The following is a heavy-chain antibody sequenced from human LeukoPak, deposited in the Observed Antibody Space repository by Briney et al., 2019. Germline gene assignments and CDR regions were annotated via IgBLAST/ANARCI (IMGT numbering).Heavy chain of an antibody. Sequence: GGSLRLSCAASGFTFSKYYMSWIRQAPGKGLVWISYIVNSGGTTSYADSVQGRFTISSDDAKNSLYLQMNSLRAEDTAVYYCAGGYGSGSYSAWGQGIPVTVSS. D-gene: IGHD3-10*01. CDR2: IVNSGGTT. V-gene: IGHV3-11*01. J-gene: IGHJ5*02. CDR3: AGGYGSGSYSA. CDR1: GFTFSKYY.